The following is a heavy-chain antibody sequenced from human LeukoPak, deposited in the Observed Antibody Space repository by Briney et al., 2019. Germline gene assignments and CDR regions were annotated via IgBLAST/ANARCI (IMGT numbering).Heavy chain of an antibody. CDR1: GGTFISYA. CDR2: IIPIFGTA. CDR3: ARDEPLTALTFDY. Sequence: ASVKVSCKASGGTFISYAISWVRPAPGQGLEWMGRIIPIFGTANYAQKFQGRVTITTDESTSTAYMELSSLRSEDTAVYYCARDEPLTALTFDYWGQGTLVTVSS. D-gene: IGHD1-14*01. J-gene: IGHJ4*02. V-gene: IGHV1-69*05.